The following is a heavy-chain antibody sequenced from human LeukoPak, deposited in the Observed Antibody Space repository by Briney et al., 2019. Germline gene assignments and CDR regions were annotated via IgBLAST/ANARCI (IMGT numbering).Heavy chain of an antibody. J-gene: IGHJ6*03. Sequence: PGGSLRLSCAASGFTFSSYAMHWVRQAPGKGLEWVAVISYDGSNKYYADSVKGRFTISRDNSKNTLYLQMNSLRTEDTAVYYCALSDRSRELLYYYYYYMDVWGKGTTVTVSS. CDR1: GFTFSSYA. V-gene: IGHV3-30*04. D-gene: IGHD1-7*01. CDR3: ALSDRSRELLYYYYYYMDV. CDR2: ISYDGSNK.